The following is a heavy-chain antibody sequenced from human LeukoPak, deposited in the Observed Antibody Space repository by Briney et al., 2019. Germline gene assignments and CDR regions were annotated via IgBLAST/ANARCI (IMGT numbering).Heavy chain of an antibody. CDR2: IYYSGST. J-gene: IGHJ4*02. D-gene: IGHD3-22*01. CDR1: GGSISSYY. CDR3: ASGDYYDSSGYYG. Sequence: SETLSLTCTVSGGSISSYYWSWIRQPPGKGLEWIGYIYYSGSTNYNPSLKSRVTISVDTSKNQFSLKLSFVTAADTAVYYCASGDYYDSSGYYGWGQGTLVTVSS. V-gene: IGHV4-59*01.